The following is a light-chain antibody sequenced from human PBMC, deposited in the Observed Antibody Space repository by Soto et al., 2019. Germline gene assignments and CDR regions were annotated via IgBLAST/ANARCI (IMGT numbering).Light chain of an antibody. CDR3: QRYGTSFS. CDR2: DAS. Sequence: EIVLTQSPGTLSLSPGDRATLSCRASQSVYNNYLAWYQQKPGQAPRLLIYDASARFTGIPDRFSGSGSGTEFTLTISRLELEDFAVYYCQRYGTSFSFGGGTKVEI. V-gene: IGKV3-20*01. CDR1: QSVYNNY. J-gene: IGKJ4*01.